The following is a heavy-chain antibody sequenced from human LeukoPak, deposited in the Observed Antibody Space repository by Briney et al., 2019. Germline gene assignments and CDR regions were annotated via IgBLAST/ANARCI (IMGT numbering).Heavy chain of an antibody. Sequence: PSETLSLTCTVSGGSISSYYWSWIRQPPGKGLEWIGYIYYSGSTNYNPSLKSRVTISVDTSKNQFSLKLSSVTAADTAVYYCARSLLGPRITMVRGVLGYMDVWGKGTTVTVSS. CDR2: IYYSGST. CDR1: GGSISSYY. CDR3: ARSLLGPRITMVRGVLGYMDV. V-gene: IGHV4-59*08. D-gene: IGHD3-10*01. J-gene: IGHJ6*03.